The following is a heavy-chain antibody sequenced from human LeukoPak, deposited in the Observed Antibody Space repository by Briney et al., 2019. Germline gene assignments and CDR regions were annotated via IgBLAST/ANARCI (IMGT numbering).Heavy chain of an antibody. V-gene: IGHV4-59*04. CDR1: GDSIGTYY. CDR2: VYYSGST. Sequence: SETLSLTCTVSGDSIGTYYWSWIRQPPGKGLEWIGYVYYSGSTYYNPSLKSRVTISVDTSKNQFSLKLSSVMAADTAVYYCAGLRGGSLSPFDNWGQGTLVTVSS. J-gene: IGHJ4*02. CDR3: AGLRGGSLSPFDN. D-gene: IGHD1-26*01.